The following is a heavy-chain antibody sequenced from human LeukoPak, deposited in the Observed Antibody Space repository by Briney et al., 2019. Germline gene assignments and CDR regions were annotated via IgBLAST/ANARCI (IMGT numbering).Heavy chain of an antibody. CDR1: GGSFSGDF. J-gene: IGHJ5*02. V-gene: IGHV4-34*01. D-gene: IGHD3-16*01. CDR3: ARLRSPGIA. Sequence: SETLSLTCAVYGGSFSGDFWSWIRQPPGKGLEWIGEIRHNGRTNYNPSLKSRLTISVDTSKNLLSLKLSSVTAADTAVYYCARLRSPGIAWGQGTLVTVFS. CDR2: IRHNGRT.